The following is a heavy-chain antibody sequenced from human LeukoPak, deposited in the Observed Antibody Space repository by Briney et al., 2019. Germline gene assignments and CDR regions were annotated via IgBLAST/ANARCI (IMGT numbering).Heavy chain of an antibody. CDR3: AKEGAYPIITYNS. V-gene: IGHV3-7*01. CDR1: GFTFSSYW. D-gene: IGHD3-10*01. CDR2: IKQDGSEK. Sequence: GGSLRLSCAASGFTFSSYWMNWVRQAPGKGLEWVANIKQDGSEKYYVDSVKGRFTISRDNAKNSLYLQMNSLRAEDTAVYYCAKEGAYPIITYNSWGQGTLVTVSS. J-gene: IGHJ4*02.